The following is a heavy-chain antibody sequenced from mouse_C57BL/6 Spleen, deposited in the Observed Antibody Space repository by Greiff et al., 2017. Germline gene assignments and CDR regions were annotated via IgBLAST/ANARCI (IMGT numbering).Heavy chain of an antibody. CDR1: GYTFTSYW. CDR3: AREGTYYSNCVCDY. J-gene: IGHJ2*01. CDR2: IHPNSGST. Sequence: QVQLKQPGAELVKPGASVKLSCKASGYTFTSYWMHWVKQRPGQGLEWIGMIHPNSGSTNYNEKFKSKATLTVDKSSSTAYMQLSSLTSEDSAVYYCAREGTYYSNCVCDYWGQGTTLTVSS. V-gene: IGHV1-64*01. D-gene: IGHD2-5*01.